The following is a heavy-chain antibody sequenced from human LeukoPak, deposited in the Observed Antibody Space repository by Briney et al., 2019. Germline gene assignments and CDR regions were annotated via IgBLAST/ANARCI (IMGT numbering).Heavy chain of an antibody. J-gene: IGHJ3*02. CDR1: GYTFTSYG. CDR3: ARAYCSSTSCPHDAFDI. CDR2: ISAYNGNT. Sequence: ASVKVSCKASGYTFTSYGISWVRQAPGQGLEWMGWISAYNGNTNYAQKLQGRVTMTTDTSTSTAYMELRSLRSDDTAVYYCARAYCSSTSCPHDAFDIWGQGTMVTVSS. V-gene: IGHV1-18*01. D-gene: IGHD2-2*01.